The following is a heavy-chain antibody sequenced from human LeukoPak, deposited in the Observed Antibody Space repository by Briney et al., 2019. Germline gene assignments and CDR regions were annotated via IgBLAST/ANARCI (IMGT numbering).Heavy chain of an antibody. J-gene: IGHJ4*02. CDR3: ARGGEDYGAEYYFDY. D-gene: IGHD4-17*01. V-gene: IGHV1-46*01. Sequence: ASVKVSCKASGYTFTSYYMHWVRQAPGQGLEWMGIINPSGGSTSYAQKFQGRVTITADESTSTAYMELSSLRSEDTAVYYCARGGEDYGAEYYFDYWGQGTLVTVSS. CDR1: GYTFTSYY. CDR2: INPSGGST.